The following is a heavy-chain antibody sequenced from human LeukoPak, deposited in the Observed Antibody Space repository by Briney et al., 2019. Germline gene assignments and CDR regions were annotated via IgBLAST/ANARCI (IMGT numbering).Heavy chain of an antibody. V-gene: IGHV1-24*01. CDR3: ATTSPLGYCSGGSCYYFDY. CDR2: FDPEDGET. J-gene: IGHJ4*02. CDR1: GYTLTELS. Sequence: ASVKVSCKVSGYTLTELSMHWVRQAPRKRLEWMGGFDPEDGETIYAQKFQGRVTMTEDTSTDTAYMELSSLRSEDTAVYYCATTSPLGYCSGGSCYYFDYWGQGTLVTVSS. D-gene: IGHD2-15*01.